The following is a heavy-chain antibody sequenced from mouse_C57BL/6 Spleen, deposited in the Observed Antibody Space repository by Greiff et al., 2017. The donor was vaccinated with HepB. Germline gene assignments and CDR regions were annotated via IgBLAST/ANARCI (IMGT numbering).Heavy chain of an antibody. V-gene: IGHV1-82*01. CDR3: ARSRAGNYFDY. CDR2: IYPGDGDT. D-gene: IGHD3-3*01. J-gene: IGHJ2*01. CDR1: GYAFSSSW. Sequence: VQGVESGPELVKPGASVKISCKASGYAFSSSWMNWVKQRPGKGLEWIGRIYPGDGDTNYNGKFKGKATLTADKSSSTAYMQLSSLTSEDSAVYFCARSRAGNYFDYWGQGTTLTVSS.